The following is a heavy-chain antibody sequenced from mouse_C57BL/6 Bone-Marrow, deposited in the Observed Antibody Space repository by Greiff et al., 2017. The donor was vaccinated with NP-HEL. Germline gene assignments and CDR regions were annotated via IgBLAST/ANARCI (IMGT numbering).Heavy chain of an antibody. Sequence: EVKLVESGGGLVKPGGSLKLSCAASGFTFSDYGMHWVRQAPEKGLEWVAYISSGSSTIYYADTVKGRFTISRDNAKNTLFLQMTSLRSEDTAMYYGSRTYYSNYPWFAYWGQGTLVTVSS. CDR2: ISSGSSTI. CDR3: SRTYYSNYPWFAY. J-gene: IGHJ3*01. V-gene: IGHV5-17*01. D-gene: IGHD2-5*01. CDR1: GFTFSDYG.